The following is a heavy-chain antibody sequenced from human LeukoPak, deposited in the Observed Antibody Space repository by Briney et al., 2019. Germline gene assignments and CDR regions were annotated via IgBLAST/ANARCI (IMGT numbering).Heavy chain of an antibody. V-gene: IGHV4-59*08. CDR3: ARRLYSSSLIDY. CDR1: GGSISSYY. CDR2: IYYSGST. D-gene: IGHD6-6*01. J-gene: IGHJ4*02. Sequence: SETLSLTCTVSGGSISSYYWSWIRQPPGKGLEWIGYIYYSGSTNYNPSLKSRVTISVDTSKNQSSLKLSSVTAADTAVYYCARRLYSSSLIDYWGQGTLVTVSS.